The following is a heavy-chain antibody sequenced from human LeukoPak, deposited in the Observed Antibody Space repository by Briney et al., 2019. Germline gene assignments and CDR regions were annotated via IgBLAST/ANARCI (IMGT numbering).Heavy chain of an antibody. Sequence: ASVKVSCKASGYTFSDYYMHWVRQAPGQGLEWMGWIDRSTGTKYAQKFQGRVTMTRDTSISTAYMELNRLTSDDTAVYYCARSPYGSGSYPQYWGQGTLVTVSS. V-gene: IGHV1-2*02. CDR2: IDRSTGT. J-gene: IGHJ4*02. CDR3: ARSPYGSGSYPQY. CDR1: GYTFSDYY. D-gene: IGHD3-10*01.